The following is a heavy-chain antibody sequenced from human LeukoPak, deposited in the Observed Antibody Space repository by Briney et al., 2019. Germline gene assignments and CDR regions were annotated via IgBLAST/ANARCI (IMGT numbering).Heavy chain of an antibody. CDR3: ARAWGTPESYYYGSGSLPPAFDI. V-gene: IGHV4-39*07. CDR1: GGSISSSSYY. Sequence: PSETLSLTCTVSGGSISSSSYYRGWIRQPPGKGLEWIGSIYYSGSTNYNPSLKSRVTISVDTSKNQFSLKLSSVTAADTAVYYCARAWGTPESYYYGSGSLPPAFDIWGQGTMDTVSS. CDR2: IYYSGST. J-gene: IGHJ3*02. D-gene: IGHD3-10*01.